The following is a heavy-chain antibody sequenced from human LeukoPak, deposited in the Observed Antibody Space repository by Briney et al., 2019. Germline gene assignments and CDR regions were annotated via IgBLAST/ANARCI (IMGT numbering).Heavy chain of an antibody. D-gene: IGHD6-13*01. CDR1: GFTFSSYW. CDR2: IKQDGSEK. CDR3: ARGDSSSWYRGSWWFDP. V-gene: IGHV3-7*01. J-gene: IGHJ5*02. Sequence: GGSLRLSCAASGFTFSSYWMSWVRQAPGKGLEWVANIKQDGSEKYYVDSVKGRFTISRDNAKNSLYLQMNSLRAEDTAGYYCARGDSSSWYRGSWWFDPWGQGTLVTVSS.